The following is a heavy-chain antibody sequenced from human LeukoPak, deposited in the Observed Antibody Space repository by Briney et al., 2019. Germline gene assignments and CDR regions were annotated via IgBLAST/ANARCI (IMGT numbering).Heavy chain of an antibody. Sequence: GGSLRLSCAASGFTFSNFGMHWVRQAPGKGLEWVTVIWFDGSHQHYADSVRGRFTVSRDNSKNALYLQMNSLRAEDTAVYYCAKDFHYDSSGYFDYWGQGTLVTVSS. CDR3: AKDFHYDSSGYFDY. CDR1: GFTFSNFG. D-gene: IGHD3-22*01. J-gene: IGHJ4*02. CDR2: IWFDGSHQ. V-gene: IGHV3-30*02.